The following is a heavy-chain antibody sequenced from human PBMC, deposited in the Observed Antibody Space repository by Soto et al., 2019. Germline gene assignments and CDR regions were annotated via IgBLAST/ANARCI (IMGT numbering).Heavy chain of an antibody. CDR1: GGTFSSYA. CDR2: VIPIFGTA. V-gene: IGHV1-69*13. CDR3: AAGLSRIAAAHRVR. D-gene: IGHD6-13*01. J-gene: IGHJ4*02. Sequence: SVKVSCKASGGTFSSYAISWVRQAPGQGLEWMGGVIPIFGTANYAQKFQGRVTITADESTSTAYMELSSLRSEDTAVYYSAAGLSRIAAAHRVRWGQGTLVTV.